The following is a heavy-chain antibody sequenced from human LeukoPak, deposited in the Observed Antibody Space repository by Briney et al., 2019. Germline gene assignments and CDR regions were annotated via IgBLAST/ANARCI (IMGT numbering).Heavy chain of an antibody. J-gene: IGHJ3*02. CDR1: GFTFSSYS. CDR2: ISSSSSTI. D-gene: IGHD2-2*01. CDR3: AREEVVPAADAFDI. V-gene: IGHV3-48*01. Sequence: PGGSLRLSCAASGFTFSSYSMNWVRQAPGKGLEWVSYISSSSSTIYYADSVKGRFTISRDNAKNSLYLQMNSLRAEDTAVYYCAREEVVPAADAFDIWGQGTMVTVSS.